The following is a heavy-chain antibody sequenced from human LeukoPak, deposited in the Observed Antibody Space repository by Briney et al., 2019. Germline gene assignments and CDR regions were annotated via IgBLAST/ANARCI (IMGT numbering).Heavy chain of an antibody. CDR2: IIPIFGTA. J-gene: IGHJ2*01. CDR3: ARESALSAADPFDL. Sequence: ASVTVSCKASGGTFSSYAISWVRQAPGQGLEWMGGIIPIFGTANYAQKFQGRVTITADESTSTAYMELSSLRSEDTAVYYCARESALSAADPFDLWGRGTLVTVSS. V-gene: IGHV1-69*13. CDR1: GGTFSSYA. D-gene: IGHD6-13*01.